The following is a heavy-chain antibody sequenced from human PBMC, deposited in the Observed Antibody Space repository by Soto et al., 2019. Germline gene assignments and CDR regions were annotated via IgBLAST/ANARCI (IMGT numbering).Heavy chain of an antibody. V-gene: IGHV3-23*01. D-gene: IGHD2-2*01. Sequence: GGSLRLSCAASGFTFSSYAMSWVRQAPGKGLKWVSAISGSGGSTYYADSVKGRFTISRDNSKNTLYLQMNSLRAEDTAVYYCANVYVRRIVVVPAAGRKALMDVWGQGTTVTVSS. CDR2: ISGSGGST. CDR3: ANVYVRRIVVVPAAGRKALMDV. J-gene: IGHJ6*02. CDR1: GFTFSSYA.